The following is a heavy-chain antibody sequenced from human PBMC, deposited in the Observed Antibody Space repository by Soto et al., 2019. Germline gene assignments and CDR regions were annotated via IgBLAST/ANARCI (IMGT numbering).Heavy chain of an antibody. CDR3: VVSRGWWGFHY. J-gene: IGHJ4*02. CDR1: GYTFTTYD. CDR2: INANNGNP. Sequence: QVLLVQSGAEVKKPGASVQISCKASGYTFTTYDMHWVRQAPGQRLEWMGSINANNGNPKYSQRFQGRATFTRDTSGTTGYMDLSSLISEDTAVYYCVVSRGWWGFHYWGQGTLVTVSS. D-gene: IGHD6-13*01. V-gene: IGHV1-3*01.